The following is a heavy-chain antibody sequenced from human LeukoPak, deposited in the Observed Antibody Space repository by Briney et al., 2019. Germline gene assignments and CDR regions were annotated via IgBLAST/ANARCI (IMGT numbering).Heavy chain of an antibody. V-gene: IGHV3-7*01. CDR3: TRDSGYNAFDI. CDR1: GFTFSSSW. D-gene: IGHD5-12*01. CDR2: IKEDGTAK. J-gene: IGHJ3*02. Sequence: GGSLRLSCAASGFTFSSSWMAWVRQAPGKGLEWVGNIKEDGTAKNYVVSVRGRFTISRDNAKDSLYLQMNSLRGEDTAVYYCTRDSGYNAFDIWGQGTMVTVSS.